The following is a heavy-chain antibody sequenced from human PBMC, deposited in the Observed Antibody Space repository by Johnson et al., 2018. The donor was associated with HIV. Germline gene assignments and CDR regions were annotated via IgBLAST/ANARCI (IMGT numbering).Heavy chain of an antibody. V-gene: IGHV3-73*01. CDR1: GFAFSGSA. Sequence: VQLVESGGGLVQPGGSLKLSCAASGFAFSGSAMHWVRQASGKGLEWVGRIRSKANSYATAYAASVKGRFTISRDDSKNTLYLQMNSLRAEDTAVYYCARAIGNWDAFDIWGQGTMVTVSS. CDR2: IRSKANSYAT. J-gene: IGHJ3*02. D-gene: IGHD7-27*01. CDR3: ARAIGNWDAFDI.